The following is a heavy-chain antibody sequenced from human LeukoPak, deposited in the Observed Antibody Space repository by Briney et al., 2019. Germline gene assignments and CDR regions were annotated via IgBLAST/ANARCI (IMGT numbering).Heavy chain of an antibody. CDR1: EYTFTAYF. Sequence: GASVKVSCKASEYTFTAYFIHWVRQAPGQGLEWMGWINPYGGGTNYAQRFQGRVTMTRDTSIGTAFMELRSLRSDDTAVYYCARGSYDTSGYYRGDWFDPWGQGTLVTVSS. CDR3: ARGSYDTSGYYRGDWFDP. CDR2: INPYGGGT. D-gene: IGHD3-22*01. V-gene: IGHV1-2*02. J-gene: IGHJ5*02.